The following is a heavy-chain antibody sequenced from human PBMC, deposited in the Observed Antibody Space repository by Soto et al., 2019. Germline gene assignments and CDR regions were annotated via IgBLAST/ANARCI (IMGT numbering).Heavy chain of an antibody. V-gene: IGHV4-59*01. Sequence: SETLSLTCTVSGGSISNYYWNWIRQSPGKGLEWIGYIYSGGSTHYNPSLQNRVTISIDTSKIHVSLKVNSVTAADTAVYYCARSIDPWGQGTLVTVSS. J-gene: IGHJ5*02. CDR2: IYSGGST. CDR3: ARSIDP. CDR1: GGSISNYY.